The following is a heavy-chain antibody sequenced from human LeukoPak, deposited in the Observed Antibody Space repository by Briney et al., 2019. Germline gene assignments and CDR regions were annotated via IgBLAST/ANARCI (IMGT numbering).Heavy chain of an antibody. J-gene: IGHJ4*02. Sequence: SETLSLTCTVSGGSVSSYYWSWIRQPPGKGLEWIGYNYYSGSTNYNPSLKSRVTISVDTSKNQFSLKLSSVTAADTAVYYCARGYNWTPYYWGQGTLVTVSS. CDR1: GGSVSSYY. CDR2: NYYSGST. D-gene: IGHD1-20*01. V-gene: IGHV4-59*02. CDR3: ARGYNWTPYY.